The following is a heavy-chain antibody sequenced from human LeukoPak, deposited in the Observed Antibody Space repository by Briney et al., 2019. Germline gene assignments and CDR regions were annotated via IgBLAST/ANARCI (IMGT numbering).Heavy chain of an antibody. J-gene: IGHJ5*02. CDR1: GLTSTIYA. Sequence: ASVKVSCKASGLTSTIYAIHWVRQAPGQGLEWMGWINGGNGNTKYSQKFQGRVTITADESTSTAYMELSSLRSEDTAVYYCAREDSSGYYPKLGPWGQGTLVTVSS. CDR2: INGGNGNT. D-gene: IGHD3-22*01. CDR3: AREDSSGYYPKLGP. V-gene: IGHV1-3*01.